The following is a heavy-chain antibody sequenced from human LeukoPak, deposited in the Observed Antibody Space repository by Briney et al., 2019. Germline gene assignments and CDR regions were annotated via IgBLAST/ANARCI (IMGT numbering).Heavy chain of an antibody. Sequence: ASVKVSCKASGYTFTSYGISWVRQAPGQGLEWMGWISAYNGNTNYAQKLQGRVTMTTDTSTSTAYMELRSLRSDDTAVYYCARGPYYYGSGSLNNWFDPWGQGTLVTVSS. CDR3: ARGPYYYGSGSLNNWFDP. D-gene: IGHD3-10*01. J-gene: IGHJ5*02. CDR1: GYTFTSYG. CDR2: ISAYNGNT. V-gene: IGHV1-18*01.